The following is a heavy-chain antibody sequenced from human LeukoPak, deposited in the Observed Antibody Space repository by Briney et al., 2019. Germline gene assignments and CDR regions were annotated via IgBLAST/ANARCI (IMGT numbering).Heavy chain of an antibody. D-gene: IGHD3-10*01. Sequence: SETLSLTCTVSGGSISSYYWSWIRQSPEKGLEWIGYIYYSGSTNYNPSLKSRITIVVDTSKNQISLKLSSVTAADTAVYYCAREMVRARTYYGMDVWGQGTTVTVSS. J-gene: IGHJ6*02. V-gene: IGHV4-59*12. CDR2: IYYSGST. CDR3: AREMVRARTYYGMDV. CDR1: GGSISSYY.